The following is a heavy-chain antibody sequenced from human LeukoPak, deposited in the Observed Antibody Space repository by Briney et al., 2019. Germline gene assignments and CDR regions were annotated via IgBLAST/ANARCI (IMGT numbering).Heavy chain of an antibody. CDR1: GYTFTGYY. CDR3: AREGSDSSGYQDS. Sequence: ASVKVSCKASGYTFTGYYMHWVRQAPGQGLEWMGWINPNTGGTNHAQKFQGRVTMTRDTSINTAYMELSRLRSDDTAMYYCAREGSDSSGYQDSWGQGTLVTVSS. CDR2: INPNTGGT. V-gene: IGHV1-2*02. D-gene: IGHD3-22*01. J-gene: IGHJ4*02.